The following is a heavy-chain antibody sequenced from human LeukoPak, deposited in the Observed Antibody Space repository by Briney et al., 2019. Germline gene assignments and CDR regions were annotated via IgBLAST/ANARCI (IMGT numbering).Heavy chain of an antibody. D-gene: IGHD6-6*01. J-gene: IGHJ4*02. CDR1: GFTFSDYY. CDR3: ARDSLARPLGY. V-gene: IGHV3-11*01. Sequence: GGSLRLACAASGFTFSDYYISWIRQAPGKGLEWVSYISSSGSTIYYADSVKGRVTISRDNAKNAPYLQLNSLRAEDTAVDYCARDSLARPLGYWGQGTLVTVSS. CDR2: ISSSGSTI.